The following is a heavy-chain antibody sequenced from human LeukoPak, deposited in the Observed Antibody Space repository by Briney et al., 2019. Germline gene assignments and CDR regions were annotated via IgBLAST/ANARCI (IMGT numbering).Heavy chain of an antibody. CDR3: VRGVGIYDSSGYFDY. V-gene: IGHV3-30-3*01. CDR2: ISYDGSNK. Sequence: PGGSLRLSCAASGFTYSSCAMHWVRQAPGKGLEWVATISYDGSNKYYADSVKGRFTISRDNSKNTLYLYMNSLRDEDTAVYYCVRGVGIYDSSGYFDYWGQGTLVTVSS. CDR1: GFTYSSCA. J-gene: IGHJ4*02. D-gene: IGHD3-22*01.